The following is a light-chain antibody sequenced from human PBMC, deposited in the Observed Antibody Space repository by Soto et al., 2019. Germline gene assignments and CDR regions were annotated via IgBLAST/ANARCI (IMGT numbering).Light chain of an antibody. J-gene: IGLJ2*01. CDR3: SSYTSSSTYVV. CDR2: DVS. Sequence: QSVLTQPASVSGSPGQSITISCTGTSSDVGGYNYVSWYQQHPGKAPKLMIYDVSNRPSGVSNRFSGSKSGNTASLTISGLQAEDEADYYCSSYTSSSTYVVFGGRTKLTVL. CDR1: SSDVGGYNY. V-gene: IGLV2-14*01.